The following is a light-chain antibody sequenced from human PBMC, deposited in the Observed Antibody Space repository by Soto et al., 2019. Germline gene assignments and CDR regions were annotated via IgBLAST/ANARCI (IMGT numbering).Light chain of an antibody. Sequence: DIQMTQSPSTLPASVGDRDTITCRASQSISNWLAWYQKKPGTAPKVLIYHASNLQSGVPSRFSGSGSGTEFNLTISSLQPDDFATYYCQQYNSYSFGQGNKVDIK. J-gene: IGKJ1*01. V-gene: IGKV1-5*01. CDR2: HAS. CDR1: QSISNW. CDR3: QQYNSYS.